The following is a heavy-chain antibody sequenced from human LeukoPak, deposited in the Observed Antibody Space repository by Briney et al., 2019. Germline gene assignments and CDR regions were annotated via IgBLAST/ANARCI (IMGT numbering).Heavy chain of an antibody. CDR2: ISWNSGSI. CDR1: GFTFDDYA. J-gene: IGHJ3*02. Sequence: PGGSLRLSCAASGFTFDDYAMHWVRQAPGKGLEWVSGISWNSGSIGYADSVKGRFTISRDNAKNSLYLQMNSLRAEDTALYYCAKDIGDILTPEAFDIWGQGTMVTVSS. V-gene: IGHV3-9*01. D-gene: IGHD3-9*01. CDR3: AKDIGDILTPEAFDI.